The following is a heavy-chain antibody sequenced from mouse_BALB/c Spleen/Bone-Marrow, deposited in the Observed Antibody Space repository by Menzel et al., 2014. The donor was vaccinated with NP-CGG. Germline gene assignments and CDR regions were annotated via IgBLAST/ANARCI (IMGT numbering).Heavy chain of an antibody. CDR1: GYASSSYW. Sequence: VQLQQSGAELVRPGSSVKISCKASGYASSSYWMNWVKQRPGQGLEWIGQIYPGDGDTNYNGKFKGKATLTADKSSSTAYMQLSSLTSEDSAVYFCARWITTVVAPYVMDYWGQGTSVTVSS. CDR2: IYPGDGDT. CDR3: ARWITTVVAPYVMDY. V-gene: IGHV1-80*01. J-gene: IGHJ4*01. D-gene: IGHD1-1*01.